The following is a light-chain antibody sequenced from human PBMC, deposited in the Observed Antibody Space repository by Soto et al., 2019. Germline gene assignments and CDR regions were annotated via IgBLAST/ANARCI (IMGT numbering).Light chain of an antibody. CDR1: QSISNF. Sequence: DIQMTQSPSSLSASVGDRVTITCRASQSISNFLNWYQQKPGKAPKLLIYAASTLQSGVPSRFSGSGSGTDFTLTIISLQPEDFGTYYGEQSYTTPFTFTFGGATKVEIK. CDR2: AAS. J-gene: IGKJ4*01. V-gene: IGKV1-39*01. CDR3: EQSYTTPFTFT.